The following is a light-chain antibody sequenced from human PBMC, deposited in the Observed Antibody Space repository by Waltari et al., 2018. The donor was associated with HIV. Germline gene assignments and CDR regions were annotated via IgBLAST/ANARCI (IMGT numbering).Light chain of an antibody. CDR1: SSDVGRYDY. Sequence: QSALTQPRSVSGSPGQSVTISCAGSSSDVGRYDYVSWYHQLPGNAPKVIIYDVTKRPSRVPDRFSGSKSGNTAFLTISGLQAEDEADYYCCSYAASYIYVFGVGTKVTVL. V-gene: IGLV2-11*01. J-gene: IGLJ1*01. CDR2: DVT. CDR3: CSYAASYIYV.